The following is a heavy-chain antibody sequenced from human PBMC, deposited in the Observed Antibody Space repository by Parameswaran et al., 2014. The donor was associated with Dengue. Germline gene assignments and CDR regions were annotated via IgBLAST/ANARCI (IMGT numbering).Heavy chain of an antibody. V-gene: IGHV7-4-1*02. CDR3: ARDFFDYYGSGSYYNFLAI. J-gene: IGHJ3*02. D-gene: IGHD3-10*01. Sequence: WVRQAPGQGLEWMGWINTNTGNPTYAQGFTERFVFSSDTSVSTAYLQISSLKAEDTAVYYCARDFFDYYGSGSYYNFLAIWGQGTMVTVSS. CDR2: INTNTGNP.